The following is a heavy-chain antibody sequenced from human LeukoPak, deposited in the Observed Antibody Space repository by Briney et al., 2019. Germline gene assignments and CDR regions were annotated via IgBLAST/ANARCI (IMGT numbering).Heavy chain of an antibody. D-gene: IGHD6-19*01. CDR3: AGEYSSDNNLDY. CDR1: GGSISSYY. CDR2: IYYSGST. Sequence: SETLSLTCTVSGGSISSYYWGWIRQPPGKGLEWIASIYYSGSTYYSPSLKSRVTISVDTSKNQFSLKLSSVTAADTAVYYCAGEYSSDNNLDYWGQGTLVTVSS. V-gene: IGHV4-39*02. J-gene: IGHJ4*02.